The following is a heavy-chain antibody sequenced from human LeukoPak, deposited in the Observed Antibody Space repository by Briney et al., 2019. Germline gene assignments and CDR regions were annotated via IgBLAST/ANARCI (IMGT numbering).Heavy chain of an antibody. CDR3: AKLYSSGWTTGGAFDV. D-gene: IGHD6-19*01. J-gene: IGHJ3*01. CDR1: GFTFFNYA. Sequence: PGGSLRLSCAASGFTFFNYAMSWVRQAPGKGLEWVSTFTGSGGSTYYAHSVKGRFTISRDNSKNTVFLQMNSLRAEDTAVYYCAKLYSSGWTTGGAFDVWGQGTMVTVSS. CDR2: FTGSGGST. V-gene: IGHV3-23*01.